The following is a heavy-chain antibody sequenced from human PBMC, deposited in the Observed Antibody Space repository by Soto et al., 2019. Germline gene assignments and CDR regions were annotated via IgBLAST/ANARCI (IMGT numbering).Heavy chain of an antibody. CDR3: ARVRYYYDSSGYPGVDP. V-gene: IGHV1-18*04. D-gene: IGHD3-22*01. J-gene: IGHJ5*02. CDR2: ISAYNGNT. CDR1: GYTFTSYG. Sequence: GASVKVSCKASGYTFTSYGISWVRQAPGQGLEWMGWISAYNGNTNYAQKLQGRVTMTTDTSTSTAYMELRSLRSDDTAVYYCARVRYYYDSSGYPGVDPWGQGTLVTVSS.